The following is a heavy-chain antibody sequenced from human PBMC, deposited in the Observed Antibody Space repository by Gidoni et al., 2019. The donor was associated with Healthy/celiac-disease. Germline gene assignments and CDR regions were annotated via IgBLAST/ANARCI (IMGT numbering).Heavy chain of an antibody. CDR2: IWYEGSNK. D-gene: IGHD6-13*01. CDR3: ARGGHSSSWYREGGFDY. CDR1: GFTFTSYG. V-gene: IGHV3-33*01. J-gene: IGHJ4*02. Sequence: QVQLVESGGGVVQPGRSLSLSCAASGFTFTSYGMHWVRPAPGKGLEWVAVIWYEGSNKYYADSVKGRFTISRDNSKNTLYLQMNSLRAEDTAVYYCARGGHSSSWYREGGFDYGGQGTLVTVSS.